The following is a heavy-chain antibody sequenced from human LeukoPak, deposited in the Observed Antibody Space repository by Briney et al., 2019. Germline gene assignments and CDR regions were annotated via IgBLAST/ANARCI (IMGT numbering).Heavy chain of an antibody. D-gene: IGHD1-14*01. CDR2: IYYSGST. Sequence: SETLSLTCTVSGGSISSYYLSWIRQPPGKGLEWIGYIYYSGSTNYNPSLKSRVTISVDTSKNQFSLKLSSVTAADTAVYYCARGRNQYYYYYYGMDVWGQGTTVTVSS. CDR1: GGSISSYY. V-gene: IGHV4-59*12. J-gene: IGHJ6*02. CDR3: ARGRNQYYYYYYGMDV.